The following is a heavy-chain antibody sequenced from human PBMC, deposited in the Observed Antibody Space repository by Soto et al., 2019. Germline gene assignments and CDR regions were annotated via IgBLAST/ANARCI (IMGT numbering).Heavy chain of an antibody. CDR2: MNPNSGNT. CDR3: ARWDYGDYARFDY. V-gene: IGHV1-8*01. Sequence: QVQLVQSGAEVKKSGASVKVSCKASGHTFTSHDINWVRQATGQGLEWMGWMNPNSGNTGYAQKFQGRVTMTRNTSISTAYMELSSLRSEDTAVYYCARWDYGDYARFDYWGQGTLVTVSS. J-gene: IGHJ4*02. D-gene: IGHD4-17*01. CDR1: GHTFTSHD.